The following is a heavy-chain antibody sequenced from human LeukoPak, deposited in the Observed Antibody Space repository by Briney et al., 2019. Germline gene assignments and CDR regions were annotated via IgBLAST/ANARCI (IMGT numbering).Heavy chain of an antibody. CDR2: IYPNSGVT. Sequence: AVKVSCTASGYTLSGYFMHWVRQAPGQGREWMGWIYPNSGVTNYAQQFQGRVTMTRDTSISTAYMELSRLRSDDTAVYYCARASGSSPLNFDYWGQGTLVTVSS. D-gene: IGHD6-6*01. J-gene: IGHJ4*02. V-gene: IGHV1-2*02. CDR1: GYTLSGYF. CDR3: ARASGSSPLNFDY.